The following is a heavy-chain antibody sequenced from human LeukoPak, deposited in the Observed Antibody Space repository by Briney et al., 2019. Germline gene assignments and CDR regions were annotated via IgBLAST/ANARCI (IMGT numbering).Heavy chain of an antibody. CDR3: ARGQWLVQVDYYYYMDV. V-gene: IGHV4-59*01. D-gene: IGHD6-19*01. CDR1: GGSFSSYY. Sequence: PSETLSLTCTVSGGSFSSYYWSWIRQPPGKGLEWIGYIYYSGSTNYNPSLKSRVTISVDTSKNQLSLKLSSVTAADTAVYYCARGQWLVQVDYYYYMDVWGKGTTVTVSS. CDR2: IYYSGST. J-gene: IGHJ6*03.